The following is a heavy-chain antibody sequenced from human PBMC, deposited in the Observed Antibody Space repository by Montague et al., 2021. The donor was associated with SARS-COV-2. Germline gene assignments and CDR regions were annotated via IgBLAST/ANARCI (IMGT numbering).Heavy chain of an antibody. CDR2: ISPTGSTI. V-gene: IGHV3-48*03. J-gene: IGHJ4*02. CDR3: ARDKSAVGVTYGDLNS. Sequence: SLRLSCATAGFWFSNHGMNWVRQVPGKGLEWVSYISPTGSTIYYADSVKGRFTISRDNAKNALYLQMNSLRADDTSMYYCARDKSAVGVTYGDLNSWGQGTLVTVSS. D-gene: IGHD2-8*02. CDR1: GFWFSNHG.